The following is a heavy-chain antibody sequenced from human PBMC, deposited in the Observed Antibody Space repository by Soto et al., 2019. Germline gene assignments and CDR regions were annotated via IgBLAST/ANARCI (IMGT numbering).Heavy chain of an antibody. CDR3: ARDTYQYYYDSSGYYSNPRYFDY. D-gene: IGHD3-22*01. Sequence: QLQLQESGPGLVKPSETLSLTCTVSGGSISSSSYYWGWIRQPPGKGLEWIGSIYYSGSTYYNPSLKSRVTISVDTSKNQFSLKLSSVTAADTAVYYCARDTYQYYYDSSGYYSNPRYFDYWGQGTLVTVSS. CDR1: GGSISSSSYY. V-gene: IGHV4-39*01. J-gene: IGHJ4*02. CDR2: IYYSGST.